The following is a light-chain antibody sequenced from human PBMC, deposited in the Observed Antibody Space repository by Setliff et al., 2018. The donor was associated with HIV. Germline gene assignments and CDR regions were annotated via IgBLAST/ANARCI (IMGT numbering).Light chain of an antibody. J-gene: IGLJ1*01. V-gene: IGLV7-43*01. CDR3: LIYEGGSFV. CDR2: STR. CDR1: AGPVTSAHY. Sequence: QAVVTQEPSLTVSPGGTVTLTCTSSAGPVTSAHYPSWFQQKPGQASRPLIYSTRNKHSWTPARFSGSLLGGKPALTLSGVQPEDEAEYYCLIYEGGSFVFGLGTKVTVL.